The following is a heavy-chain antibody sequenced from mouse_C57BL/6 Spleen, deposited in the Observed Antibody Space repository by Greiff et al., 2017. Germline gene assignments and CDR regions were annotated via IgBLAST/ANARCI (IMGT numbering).Heavy chain of an antibody. CDR3: ARRYYGSSPYYAMDY. D-gene: IGHD1-1*01. Sequence: VQLQQSGPELVKPGASVKISCKASGYTFTDYYINWVKQRPGQGLEWIGWIFPGSGSTYYNEKFKGKATLTVDKSSSTAYMLLSSLTSEDSAVYFCARRYYGSSPYYAMDYWGQGTSVTVSS. CDR2: IFPGSGST. CDR1: GYTFTDYY. V-gene: IGHV1-75*01. J-gene: IGHJ4*01.